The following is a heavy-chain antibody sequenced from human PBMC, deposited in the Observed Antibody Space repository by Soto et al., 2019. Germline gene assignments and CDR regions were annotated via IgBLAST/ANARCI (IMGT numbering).Heavy chain of an antibody. Sequence: SETLSLTCTVSGGSISSYYWSWIRQPPGKGLEWIGYIYYSGSTNYNPSLKSRVTISVDTSKNQFSLKLSSVTAADTAVYYCARHNYWVDGDGVSYYYYYYMDVWGKGTTVTVSS. CDR3: ARHNYWVDGDGVSYYYYYYMDV. J-gene: IGHJ6*03. CDR2: IYYSGST. CDR1: GGSISSYY. V-gene: IGHV4-59*08. D-gene: IGHD4-17*01.